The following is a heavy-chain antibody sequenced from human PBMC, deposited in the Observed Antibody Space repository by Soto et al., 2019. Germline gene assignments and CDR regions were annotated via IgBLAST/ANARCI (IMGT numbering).Heavy chain of an antibody. CDR1: AA. Sequence: AAWNWIRQSPSRGLEWLGRTYYRSKWYNDYAVSVKSRITINPDTSKNQFSLQLNSVTPEDTAVYYCAREPTYYDILTGYYPFDYWGQGTLVTVSS. CDR3: AREPTYYDILTGYYPFDY. V-gene: IGHV6-1*01. D-gene: IGHD3-9*01. J-gene: IGHJ4*02. CDR2: TYYRSKWYN.